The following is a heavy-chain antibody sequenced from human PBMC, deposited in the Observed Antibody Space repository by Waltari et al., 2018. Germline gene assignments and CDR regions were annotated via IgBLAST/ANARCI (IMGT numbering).Heavy chain of an antibody. D-gene: IGHD3-10*01. CDR1: GGSINNSY. V-gene: IGHV4-59*07. J-gene: IGHJ6*03. CDR2: IYYKGST. Sequence: VQLQASGSGLVKPSDTLSLSCSVSGGSINNSYWAWIRQRPGQALEWIGHIYYKGSTTYNPALKDRVTLSIHSSRDEFSLALTSVTTADTAVYFCARLDRGVTRSNYYFNLDVWDEGTTVTVSS. CDR3: ARLDRGVTRSNYYFNLDV.